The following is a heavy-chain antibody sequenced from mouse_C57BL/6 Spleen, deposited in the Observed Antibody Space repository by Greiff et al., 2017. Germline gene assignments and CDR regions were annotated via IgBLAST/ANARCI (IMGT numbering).Heavy chain of an antibody. CDR1: GYTFTSYW. CDR2: IDPSDSYT. Sequence: QVQLQQSGAELVMPGASVKLSCKASGYTFTSYWMHWVKQRPGQGLEWIGEIDPSDSYTNYNQKFKGKSTLTVDKSSSTAYMQLSSLTSEDSAVXYCARREAYSFYAMDYWGQGTSVTVSS. J-gene: IGHJ4*01. CDR3: ARREAYSFYAMDY. D-gene: IGHD6-5*01. V-gene: IGHV1-69*01.